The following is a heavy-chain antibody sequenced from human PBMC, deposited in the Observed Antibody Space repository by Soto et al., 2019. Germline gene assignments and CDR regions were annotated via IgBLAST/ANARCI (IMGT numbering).Heavy chain of an antibody. Sequence: ASVKVSCKASGYPLTSYYLHWVRQAPGQGLEWMGLINPRGGDTSYAQKFQGRLTMTSDTSTSTVYMELSSLRSADTAFYYCARGRITASGNNWFDPWGQGTLVTVSS. D-gene: IGHD6-13*01. CDR3: ARGRITASGNNWFDP. CDR1: GYPLTSYY. J-gene: IGHJ5*02. V-gene: IGHV1-46*01. CDR2: INPRGGDT.